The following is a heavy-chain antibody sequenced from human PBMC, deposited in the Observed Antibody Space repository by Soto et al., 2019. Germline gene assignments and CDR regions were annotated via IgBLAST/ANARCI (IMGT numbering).Heavy chain of an antibody. CDR2: TSYDGSTT. Sequence: SLRVSGAASGFNFNNYGMHRIRKGPGKGLEWGAITSYDGSTTYYAGSVKGRFDISRDNSKNTLYLQMNSLRVEDTDVYYCGKGGLLTITYYLDFWGQGTPVTVSS. J-gene: IGHJ4*02. V-gene: IGHV3-30*18. CDR3: GKGGLLTITYYLDF. CDR1: GFNFNNYG. D-gene: IGHD1-1*01.